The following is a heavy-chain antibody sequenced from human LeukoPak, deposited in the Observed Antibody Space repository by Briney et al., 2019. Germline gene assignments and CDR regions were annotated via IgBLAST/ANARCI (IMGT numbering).Heavy chain of an antibody. CDR1: GGSISSYY. CDR2: IYTSGST. Sequence: PSETLSLTCTVSGGSISSYYWSWIRQPAGKGLEWIGRIYTSGSTNYNPSLKSRVTMSVDTSKNQFSLKLSSVTAADTAVYYCARGSIFGVVHDAFDIWGQGTMVTVSS. CDR3: ARGSIFGVVHDAFDI. J-gene: IGHJ3*02. D-gene: IGHD3-3*01. V-gene: IGHV4-4*07.